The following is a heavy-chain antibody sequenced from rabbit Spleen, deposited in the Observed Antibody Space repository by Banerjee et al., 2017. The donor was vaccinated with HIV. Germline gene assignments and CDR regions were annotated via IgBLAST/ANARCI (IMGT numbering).Heavy chain of an antibody. Sequence: QSLEESGGDLVKPGASPTLTCTASGFSFSNNYYMCWVRQAPGKGLEWIACIIADSRGSTYYASWAKGRFTITRSTSLNTVTLQMTSLTAADTATYFCVRNCAGGGDCNINLWGQGTLVTVS. CDR2: IIADSRGST. V-gene: IGHV1S40*01. CDR1: GFSFSNNYY. CDR3: VRNCAGGGDCNINL. J-gene: IGHJ4*01. D-gene: IGHD8-1*01.